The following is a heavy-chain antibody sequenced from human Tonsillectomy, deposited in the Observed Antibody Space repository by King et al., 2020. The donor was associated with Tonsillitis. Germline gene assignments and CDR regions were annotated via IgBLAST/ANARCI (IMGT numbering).Heavy chain of an antibody. CDR2: ISWNSGSI. J-gene: IGHJ4*02. D-gene: IGHD6-6*01. CDR3: AKSGVVKSITAGGDY. V-gene: IGHV3-9*01. CDR1: GFTFDDYA. Sequence: VQLVESGGGLVQPGRSLRLSCAASGFTFDDYAMHWVRQAPGKGLEWVSGISWNSGSIGYADSVKGRFTISRDNAKNSLHLQMNSLRAEDTALYYCAKSGVVKSITAGGDYWGQGTLVTVSS.